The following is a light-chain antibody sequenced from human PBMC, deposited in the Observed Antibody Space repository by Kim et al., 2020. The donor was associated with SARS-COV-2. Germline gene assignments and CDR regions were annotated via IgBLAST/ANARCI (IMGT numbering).Light chain of an antibody. CDR1: NIGSKN. J-gene: IGLJ3*02. CDR3: QVWDSSTV. V-gene: IGLV3-9*01. CDR2: RDS. Sequence: SYELTQPLSVSVALGQTARITCGGNNIGSKNVHWHQQKPGQAPVLVIYRDSNRPSGIPERFSGSNSGNTATLTISRAQAGDEADYYCQVWDSSTVLGGGTQLTVL.